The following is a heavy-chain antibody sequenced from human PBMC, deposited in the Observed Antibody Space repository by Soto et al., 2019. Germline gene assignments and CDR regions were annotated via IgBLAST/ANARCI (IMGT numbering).Heavy chain of an antibody. CDR3: ARVSSGWYYFDY. D-gene: IGHD6-19*01. Sequence: DTLSLTCTVSGGSVSSGSYYWSWIRQPPGKGLEWIGYMYNSGSTNYNPSLKSRVIISVDTSKNQFSLKLSSVTAADTAVYYCARVSSGWYYFDYWGQGTLVTVSS. CDR1: GGSVSSGSYY. V-gene: IGHV4-61*01. CDR2: MYNSGST. J-gene: IGHJ4*02.